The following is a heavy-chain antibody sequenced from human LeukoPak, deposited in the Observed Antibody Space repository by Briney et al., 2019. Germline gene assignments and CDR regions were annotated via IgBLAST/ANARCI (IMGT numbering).Heavy chain of an antibody. V-gene: IGHV4-34*01. Sequence: ASETLSLTCAVYGGSFSGYYWSWIRQPPGKGLEWIGEINHSGSTNYNPSLKSRVTISVDTSKNQFSLKLSSVTAADTAVYYCARPGTIFGVLDYWGQGTLVTVSS. CDR2: INHSGST. D-gene: IGHD3-3*01. CDR1: GGSFSGYY. J-gene: IGHJ4*02. CDR3: ARPGTIFGVLDY.